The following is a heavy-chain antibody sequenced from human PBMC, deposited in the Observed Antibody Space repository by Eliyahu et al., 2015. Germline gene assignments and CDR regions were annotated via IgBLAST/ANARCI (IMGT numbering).Heavy chain of an antibody. CDR3: ASGWELPRRYYYGMDV. J-gene: IGHJ6*02. CDR1: GGSIXSISYY. CDR2: IYYSGST. D-gene: IGHD1-26*01. V-gene: IGHV4-39*01. Sequence: QLQLQESGPGLVKPSETLSLTCPVPGGSIXSISYYWGWIRQPPGKGLEWIGSIYYSGSTYYNPSLKSRVTISVDTSKNQFSLKLSSVTAADTAVYYCASGWELPRRYYYGMDVWGQGTTVTVSS.